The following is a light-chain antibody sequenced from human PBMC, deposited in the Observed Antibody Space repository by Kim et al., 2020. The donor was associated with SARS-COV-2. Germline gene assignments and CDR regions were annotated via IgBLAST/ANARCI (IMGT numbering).Light chain of an antibody. CDR1: SSNIGAGHD. CDR3: QSYDSSLSGYV. V-gene: IGLV1-40*01. CDR2: GNN. J-gene: IGLJ1*01. Sequence: QSVLTQPPSVSGAPGQRVTISCTGSSSNIGAGHDVHWYQQLPGTAPKLVIYGNNNRPSGVPDRFSGSKSGPSASLAITGLQAEDEADYYCQSYDSSLSGYVFGTGTKVTVL.